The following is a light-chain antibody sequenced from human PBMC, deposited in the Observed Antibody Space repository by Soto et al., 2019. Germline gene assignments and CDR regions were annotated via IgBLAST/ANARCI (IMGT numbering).Light chain of an antibody. Sequence: DIQMTQSPTTLSASVGDRVTLTCRASQSISSWLAWYQQKPGKAPKLLIYDASSLESGVPSRFSGSGAGTEFTLTISSLQPDDFATYYCQQYNRYSWTFGQGTKVEIK. V-gene: IGKV1-5*01. J-gene: IGKJ1*01. CDR2: DAS. CDR1: QSISSW. CDR3: QQYNRYSWT.